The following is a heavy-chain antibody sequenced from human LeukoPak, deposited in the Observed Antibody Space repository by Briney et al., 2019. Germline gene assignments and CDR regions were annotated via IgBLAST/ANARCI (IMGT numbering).Heavy chain of an antibody. V-gene: IGHV3-66*01. J-gene: IGHJ4*02. Sequence: GGSLRLSCAASGFTFSDHPMNWVRQAPGKGLEWVSIIYTGGTTHCADSLKDRFTISRDDSINTLYLQMNSLRAEDTAVYYCARDSSSYYFDYWGQGTLVTVSS. CDR1: GFTFSDHP. CDR2: IYTGGTT. D-gene: IGHD6-6*01. CDR3: ARDSSSYYFDY.